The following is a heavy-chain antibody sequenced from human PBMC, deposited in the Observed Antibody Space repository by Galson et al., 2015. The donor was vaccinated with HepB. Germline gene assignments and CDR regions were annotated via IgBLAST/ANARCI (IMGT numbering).Heavy chain of an antibody. Sequence: SVKVSCKASPHTFITYYIHWVRQAPGQGLEWLGLINPSGKNTTCAQRFQGRVTMTRDTSTNTVYLDVSSLTSEDTAMYYCATGGRPDYGDPWYFDLWGRGTLVTVSS. V-gene: IGHV1-46*01. J-gene: IGHJ2*01. CDR3: ATGGRPDYGDPWYFDL. D-gene: IGHD4-17*01. CDR1: PHTFITYY. CDR2: INPSGKNT.